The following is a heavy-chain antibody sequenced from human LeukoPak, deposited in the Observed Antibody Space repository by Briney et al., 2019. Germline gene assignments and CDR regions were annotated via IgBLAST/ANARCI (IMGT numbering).Heavy chain of an antibody. J-gene: IGHJ3*02. CDR2: IWCDGSNK. Sequence: GGTLRLSCAASGFTFSSYGMHWVRQAPGKGLEWLAVIWCDGSNKYYADYVKGRFTISRDNSKKTLYLQMNSLRAEDTAVYYCAREAHYGDYDGDAFDIWGQGTMVTVSS. CDR1: GFTFSSYG. V-gene: IGHV3-33*01. D-gene: IGHD4-17*01. CDR3: AREAHYGDYDGDAFDI.